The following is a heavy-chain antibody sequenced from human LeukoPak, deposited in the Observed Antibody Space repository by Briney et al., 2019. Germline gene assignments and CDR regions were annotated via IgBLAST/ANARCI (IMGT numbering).Heavy chain of an antibody. V-gene: IGHV1-46*01. Sequence: ASVKVSCKASGYTFTSYYMHWVRQAPGQGLEWMGIINPSGGSTSYAQRFQGRVTMTRDTSTSTVYMELSSLRSEDTAVYYCAREEILTGYTPWGQGTLVTVSS. D-gene: IGHD3-9*01. CDR2: INPSGGST. CDR1: GYTFTSYY. CDR3: AREEILTGYTP. J-gene: IGHJ5*02.